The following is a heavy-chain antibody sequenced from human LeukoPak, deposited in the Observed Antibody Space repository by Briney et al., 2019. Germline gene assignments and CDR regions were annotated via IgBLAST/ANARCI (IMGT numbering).Heavy chain of an antibody. D-gene: IGHD3-3*01. CDR3: ARDLGYDFWSGYSAFDI. J-gene: IGHJ3*02. CDR2: IYHSGST. V-gene: IGHV4-38-2*02. Sequence: SETLSLTCAVSGYSISSGYYWGWIRQPPGKGLEWIGSIYHSGSTYYNPSLKSRVTISVDTSKNQFSLKLSSVTAADTAVYYCARDLGYDFWSGYSAFDIWGQGTMVTVSS. CDR1: GYSISSGYY.